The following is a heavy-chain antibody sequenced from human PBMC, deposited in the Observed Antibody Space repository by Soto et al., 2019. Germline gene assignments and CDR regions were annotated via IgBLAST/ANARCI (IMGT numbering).Heavy chain of an antibody. CDR3: ARVLYYDFWSGSGPMDV. CDR1: GYSISSGYY. CDR2: IYHSGST. V-gene: IGHV4-38-2*01. Sequence: PSETLSLTCAVSGYSISSGYYWGCIRQPPGKGLEWIGSIYHSGSTYYNPSLKSRVTISVDTSKNQFSLKLSSVTAADTAVYYCARVLYYDFWSGSGPMDVWGQGTTVTVSS. D-gene: IGHD3-3*01. J-gene: IGHJ6*02.